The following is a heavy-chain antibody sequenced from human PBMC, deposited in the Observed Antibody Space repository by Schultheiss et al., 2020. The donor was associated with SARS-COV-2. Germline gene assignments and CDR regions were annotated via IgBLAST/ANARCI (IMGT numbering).Heavy chain of an antibody. CDR3: ATGSGSPVGDY. Sequence: ASVKVSCKASGYTFTSYDINWVRQATGQGLEWMGWMNPNSGNTGYAQKFQGRVTMTTDTSTSTAYMELRSLRSDDTAVYYCATGSGSPVGDYWGQGTLVTVSS. D-gene: IGHD3-10*01. J-gene: IGHJ4*02. CDR2: MNPNSGNT. CDR1: GYTFTSYD. V-gene: IGHV1-8*01.